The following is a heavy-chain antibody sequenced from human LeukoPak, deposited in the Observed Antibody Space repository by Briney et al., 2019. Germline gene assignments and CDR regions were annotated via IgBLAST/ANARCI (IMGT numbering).Heavy chain of an antibody. V-gene: IGHV4-31*03. Sequence: PSQTLSLTCTVSGGSISSGGYYWSWIRQHPGKGLEWIGYIYYSGSTHYNPSLKSRVTISVDTSKNQFSLKLSSVTAADTAVYYCASTIAAAGYNWFDPWGQGTLVTVSS. CDR3: ASTIAAAGYNWFDP. CDR1: GGSISSGGYY. D-gene: IGHD6-13*01. CDR2: IYYSGST. J-gene: IGHJ5*02.